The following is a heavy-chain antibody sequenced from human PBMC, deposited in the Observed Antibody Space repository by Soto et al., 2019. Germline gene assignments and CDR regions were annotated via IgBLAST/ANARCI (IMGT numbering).Heavy chain of an antibody. CDR1: GGSFSGYY. CDR3: ARGSTLRYFDWSYYYYYGMDV. J-gene: IGHJ6*02. D-gene: IGHD3-9*01. V-gene: IGHV4-34*01. CDR2: INHSGST. Sequence: ASETLSLTCAVYGGSFSGYYWSWIRQPPGKGLEWIGEINHSGSTNYNPSLKSRVTISVDTSKNQFSLKLSSVTAADTAVYYCARGSTLRYFDWSYYYYYGMDVWGQGTTVTVSS.